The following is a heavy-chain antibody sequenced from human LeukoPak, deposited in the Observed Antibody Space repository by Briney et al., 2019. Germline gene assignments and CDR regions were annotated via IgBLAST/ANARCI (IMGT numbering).Heavy chain of an antibody. CDR3: ASGSTISGWNY. D-gene: IGHD3-3*01. CDR1: GFTFSSYA. J-gene: IGHJ4*02. V-gene: IGHV3-23*01. CDR2: ISGSGGST. Sequence: GGSLRLSCAASGFTFSSYAMRWVRQAPGKGLEWVSAISGSGGSTYYADSVKGRFTISRDNSKNTLYLQVNSLRAEDTAVYYCASGSTISGWNYWGQGTLVTVSS.